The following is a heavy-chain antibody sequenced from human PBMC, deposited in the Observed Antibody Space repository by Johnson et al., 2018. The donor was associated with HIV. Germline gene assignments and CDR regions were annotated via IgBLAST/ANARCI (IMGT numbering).Heavy chain of an antibody. CDR1: GFTVTRNY. D-gene: IGHD6-13*01. CDR2: INSDGSST. CDR3: ARSWGIADI. J-gene: IGHJ3*02. V-gene: IGHV3-74*02. Sequence: VQLVESGGGVVRPGGSLRLSCAASGFTVTRNYLSWVRQAPGKGLEWVSRINSDGSSTNYADSVKGRFTISRDNAKNTLYLQMNSLRAEDTAVYYCARSWGIADIWGQGTMVTVSS.